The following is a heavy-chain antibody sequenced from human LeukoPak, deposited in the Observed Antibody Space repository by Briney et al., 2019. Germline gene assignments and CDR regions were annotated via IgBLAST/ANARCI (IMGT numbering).Heavy chain of an antibody. D-gene: IGHD6-6*01. CDR2: INPNSGGT. V-gene: IGHV1-2*02. Sequence: ASVNVSCKASGYTFTGYYMHWVRQAPGQGLEWMGWINPNSGGTNYAQKFQGRVTMTRDTSISTAYMELSRLRSDDTAVYYCARDWGVEARPGYMDVWGKGTTVTVSS. CDR1: GYTFTGYY. J-gene: IGHJ6*03. CDR3: ARDWGVEARPGYMDV.